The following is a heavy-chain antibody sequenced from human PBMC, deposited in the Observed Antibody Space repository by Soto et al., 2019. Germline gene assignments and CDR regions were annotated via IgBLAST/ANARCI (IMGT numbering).Heavy chain of an antibody. CDR1: GFTFSSDA. V-gene: IGHV3-23*01. CDR3: VKARYSSNRGYFDY. Sequence: EVQLLESGGGLVQPGGSLRLSCAASGFTFSSDAMSWVRQAPGRGLEWVSSLDGSGSHTFHADSVQGRFTISRDNSKNTVYLQMNSLRAEDTAVYYCVKARYSSNRGYFDYWGQGTVVTVSS. J-gene: IGHJ4*02. D-gene: IGHD1-1*01. CDR2: LDGSGSHT.